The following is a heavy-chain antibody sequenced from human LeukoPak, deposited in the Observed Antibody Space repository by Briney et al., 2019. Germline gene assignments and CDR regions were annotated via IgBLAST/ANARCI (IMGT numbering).Heavy chain of an antibody. Sequence: GGSLKLSCAASELTFSGSAMNRVRQASGKGLEWVGRIRTKANSYATAYAASVKGRFNISRDDSKNTAYLQMNSLKTEDTAVYYCTDYGMDVWGQGTTVTVSS. CDR1: ELTFSGSA. J-gene: IGHJ6*02. CDR2: IRTKANSYAT. CDR3: TDYGMDV. V-gene: IGHV3-73*01.